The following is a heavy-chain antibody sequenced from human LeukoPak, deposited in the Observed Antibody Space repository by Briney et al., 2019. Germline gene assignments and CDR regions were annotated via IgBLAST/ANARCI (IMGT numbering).Heavy chain of an antibody. Sequence: ASVKVSCKASGYTFTNYDINWVRQATGQGLEWMGWMNPNSGNTGYAQKFQGRVTMTRNTSISTAYMELSSLRSEDTAVYYCARDHTSDYYDSSGYYHQGFDYWGQGTLVTVSS. CDR2: MNPNSGNT. CDR3: ARDHTSDYYDSSGYYHQGFDY. CDR1: GYTFTNYD. D-gene: IGHD3-22*01. V-gene: IGHV1-8*01. J-gene: IGHJ4*02.